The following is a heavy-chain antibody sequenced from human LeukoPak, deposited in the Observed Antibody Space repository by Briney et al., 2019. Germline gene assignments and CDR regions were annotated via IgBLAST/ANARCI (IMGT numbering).Heavy chain of an antibody. CDR2: IYHSGST. CDR1: GFIFNNAW. Sequence: GSLRLSCAASGFIFNNAWMSWVRQAPGKGLEWIGSIYHSGSTYYNPSLKSRVTISVDTSKNQFSLKLSSVTAADTAVYYCASSVEMATFYYMDVWGKGTTVTVSS. V-gene: IGHV4-38-2*01. CDR3: ASSVEMATFYYMDV. D-gene: IGHD5-24*01. J-gene: IGHJ6*03.